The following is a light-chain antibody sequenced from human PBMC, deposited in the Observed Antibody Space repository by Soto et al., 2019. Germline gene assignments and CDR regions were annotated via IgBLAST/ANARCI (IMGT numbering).Light chain of an antibody. CDR3: LQNYTCPRT. CDR2: AAS. CDR1: QGIRSD. Sequence: DIQVTQSPSSLSASVGDRVTITCRASQGIRSDLGWFQQKPGKAPKRLIFAASNLESGVPSRFRGSGSGTEFTLTISSLQAEDFGTYYCLQNYTCPRTFAQGTKVDIK. J-gene: IGKJ2*01. V-gene: IGKV1-17*01.